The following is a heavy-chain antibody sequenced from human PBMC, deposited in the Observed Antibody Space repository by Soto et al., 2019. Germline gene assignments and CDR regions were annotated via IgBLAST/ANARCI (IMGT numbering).Heavy chain of an antibody. CDR2: ISSSSSYI. D-gene: IGHD6-6*01. V-gene: IGHV3-21*01. J-gene: IGHJ6*02. CDR1: GFTFSIYS. CDR3: ARPLSEYSSSYGMDV. Sequence: GGSLRLSCAASGFTFSIYSMNWVRQAPGKGLEWVSSISSSSSYIYYADSVKGRFTISRDNAKNSLYLQMNSLRAEDTAVYYCARPLSEYSSSYGMDVWGQGATVTVSS.